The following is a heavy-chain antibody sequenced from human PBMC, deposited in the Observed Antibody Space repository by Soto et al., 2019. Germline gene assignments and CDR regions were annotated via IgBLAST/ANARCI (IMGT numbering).Heavy chain of an antibody. Sequence: GGSLRLSCAASGFTFSSYGMHWVRQAPGKGLEWVAVISYDGSNKYYADSAKGRFTISRDNSKNTLYLQVNSLRAEDTAVYYCAKAPNTMVSLDIWGQGTMVTVSS. V-gene: IGHV3-30*18. J-gene: IGHJ3*02. CDR3: AKAPNTMVSLDI. D-gene: IGHD3-10*01. CDR1: GFTFSSYG. CDR2: ISYDGSNK.